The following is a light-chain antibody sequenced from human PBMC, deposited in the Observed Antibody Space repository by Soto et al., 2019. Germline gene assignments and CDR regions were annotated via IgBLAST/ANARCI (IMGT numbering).Light chain of an antibody. CDR2: GAS. Sequence: EIVLTQSPGTLSLSPGERATLSCRVSRSISSSYLAWYQQKPGQAPRLLIYGASSRATGIPDRFSGSGSGTDFTLTISRREPEDFAVYYCQQYGSSPLLTFGGGTKVEIK. CDR1: RSISSSY. J-gene: IGKJ4*01. V-gene: IGKV3-20*01. CDR3: QQYGSSPLLT.